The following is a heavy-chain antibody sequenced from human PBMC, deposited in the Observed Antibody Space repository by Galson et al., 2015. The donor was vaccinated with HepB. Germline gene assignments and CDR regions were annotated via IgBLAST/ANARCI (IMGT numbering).Heavy chain of an antibody. CDR2: ISGSGGST. D-gene: IGHD2-2*01. J-gene: IGHJ6*02. V-gene: IGHV3-23*01. CDR1: GFTFSSYA. Sequence: SLRLSCAASGFTFSSYAMSWVRQAPGKGLEWVSAISGSGGSTYYADSVKGRFTISRDNSKNTLYLQMNSLRAEDTAVYYCAKGGCSSTSCYETPDYYYGMDVWGQGTTVTVSS. CDR3: AKGGCSSTSCYETPDYYYGMDV.